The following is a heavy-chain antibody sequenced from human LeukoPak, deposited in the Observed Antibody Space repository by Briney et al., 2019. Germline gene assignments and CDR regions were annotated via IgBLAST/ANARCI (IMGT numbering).Heavy chain of an antibody. D-gene: IGHD6-13*01. CDR1: GVSISSGGYS. Sequence: SETLSLTCAVSGVSISSGGYSWSWIRQPPGKGLEWIGYIYHSGSTYYNPSLKSRVTISVDRSKSQFSLKLSSVTAADTAVYYCARERAAAFDYWGQGTLVTVSS. CDR3: ARERAAAFDY. V-gene: IGHV4-30-2*01. J-gene: IGHJ4*02. CDR2: IYHSGST.